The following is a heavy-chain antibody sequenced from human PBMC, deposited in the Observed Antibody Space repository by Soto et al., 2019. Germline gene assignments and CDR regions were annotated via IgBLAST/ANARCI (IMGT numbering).Heavy chain of an antibody. D-gene: IGHD5-18*01. Sequence: GGSLRLSCAASGFTFSSCAMHWVRQAPGKGLEWVAVISDDGSNKYYEDSVKGRFTTSRDNSKNTLYLQMNSLRAQDTAVYYCASPEAVDTAMRNAFDIWGQGTMVTVSS. J-gene: IGHJ3*02. CDR1: GFTFSSCA. CDR2: ISDDGSNK. CDR3: ASPEAVDTAMRNAFDI. V-gene: IGHV3-30-3*01.